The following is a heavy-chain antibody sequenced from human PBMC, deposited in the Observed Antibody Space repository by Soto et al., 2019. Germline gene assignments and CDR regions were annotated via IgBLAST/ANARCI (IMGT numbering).Heavy chain of an antibody. CDR2: ISSTGAYT. CDR1: GFPFSDYY. V-gene: IGHV3-11*05. J-gene: IGHJ4*02. CDR3: ARDPSRRSPPDY. Sequence: QVQVVESGGGLVRPGGALRLSCVSSGFPFSDYYMTWFRQAPGKGPEWVAYISSTGAYTNYADSVKGRFTIARDNTFNSGYLQMSSLRAEDTGVYYCARDPSRRSPPDYWGQGTLVTVSS.